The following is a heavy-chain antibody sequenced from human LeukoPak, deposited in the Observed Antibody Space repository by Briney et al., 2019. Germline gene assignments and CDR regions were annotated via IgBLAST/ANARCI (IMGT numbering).Heavy chain of an antibody. CDR2: VYYSGST. CDR3: ARRISDSGSYFDYYYYYYMDV. CDR1: GGSISSSSYY. J-gene: IGHJ6*03. Sequence: SETLSLTCTVSGGSISSSSYYWGWIRQPPGKGLEWIGSVYYSGSTYYNPSLKSRVTISVDTSKNQFSLKLSSVTAADTAVYYCARRISDSGSYFDYYYYYYMDVWGKGTTVTISS. V-gene: IGHV4-39*01. D-gene: IGHD1-26*01.